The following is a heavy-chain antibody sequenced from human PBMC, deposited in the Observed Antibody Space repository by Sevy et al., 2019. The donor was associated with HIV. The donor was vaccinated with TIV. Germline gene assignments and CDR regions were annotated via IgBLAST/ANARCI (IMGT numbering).Heavy chain of an antibody. Sequence: GGSLRLSCAASGFTFSSYWMSWVRQAPGKGLEWVANIKKDGSEKYYVYSVKGRFTISRDNAKNSLYLQMNSLRVEDTAMYYCARDCSSTNCLWGLDVWGQGTTVTVSS. CDR2: IKKDGSEK. V-gene: IGHV3-7*03. D-gene: IGHD2-2*01. CDR1: GFTFSSYW. J-gene: IGHJ6*02. CDR3: ARDCSSTNCLWGLDV.